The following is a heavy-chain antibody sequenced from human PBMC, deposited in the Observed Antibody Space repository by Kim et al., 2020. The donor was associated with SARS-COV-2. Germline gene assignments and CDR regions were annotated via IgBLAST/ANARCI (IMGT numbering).Heavy chain of an antibody. J-gene: IGHJ4*02. Sequence: YVDSVKDRLTISRDNSKNTLYLQMTSLRVVDTAVFYCVTEESGHSNFGYWGQGTLVTVSS. CDR3: VTEESGHSNFGY. D-gene: IGHD3-3*01. V-gene: IGHV3-64D*08.